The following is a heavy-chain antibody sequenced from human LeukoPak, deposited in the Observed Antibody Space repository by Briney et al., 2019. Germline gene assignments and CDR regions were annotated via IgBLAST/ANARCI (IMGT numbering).Heavy chain of an antibody. J-gene: IGHJ4*02. D-gene: IGHD2-2*01. CDR3: ARYQPKLRHFDY. CDR1: GGSISSSSYY. Sequence: SETPSLTCTVSGGSISSSSYYWGWIRQPPGKGLEWIGSIYYSGSTYYNPSLKSRVTISVDTSKNQFSLKLSSVTAADTAVYYCARYQPKLRHFDYWGQGTLVTVSS. CDR2: IYYSGST. V-gene: IGHV4-39*07.